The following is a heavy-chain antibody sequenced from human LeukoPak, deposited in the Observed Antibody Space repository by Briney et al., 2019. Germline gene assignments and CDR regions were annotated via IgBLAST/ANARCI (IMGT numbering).Heavy chain of an antibody. D-gene: IGHD2-21*02. CDR3: ARDPRLNAYCGGDCYSADAFDI. Sequence: AGGSLRLSCAASGFTFSSYSMNWVRQAPGKGLEWVSSISSSSSYIYYADSVKGRFTISRDNAKNSLYLQMNSLRAEDTAVYYCARDPRLNAYCGGDCYSADAFDIWGQGTMVTVSS. CDR1: GFTFSSYS. J-gene: IGHJ3*02. CDR2: ISSSSSYI. V-gene: IGHV3-21*01.